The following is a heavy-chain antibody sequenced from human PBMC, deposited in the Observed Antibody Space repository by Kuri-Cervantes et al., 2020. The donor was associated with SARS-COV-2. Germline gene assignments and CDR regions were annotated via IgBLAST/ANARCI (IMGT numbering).Heavy chain of an antibody. CDR2: ISYDGSNK. CDR1: GFTFSSYG. D-gene: IGHD2-15*01. Sequence: GGSLRLSCAASGFTFSSYGMHWVRQAPGKGLEWVAVISYDGSNKYYADSVKGRFTISRDNSKNTLYLQMDSLRPEDTAVYYCARDPHGIVVVVAGVEYWGQGTLVTVSS. J-gene: IGHJ4*02. V-gene: IGHV3-30*03. CDR3: ARDPHGIVVVVAGVEY.